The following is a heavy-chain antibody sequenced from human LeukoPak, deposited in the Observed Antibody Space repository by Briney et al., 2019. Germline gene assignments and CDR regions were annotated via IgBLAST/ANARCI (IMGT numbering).Heavy chain of an antibody. Sequence: SETLSLTCTVSGGSISSYYWSWIRQPPGKGLEWIGYIYYSGSTNYIPSLKSRVTISVDTSKNQFSLKLSSVTAADTAVYYCARRAYCGGDCHFFDYWGQGTLVTVSS. CDR1: GGSISSYY. V-gene: IGHV4-59*08. D-gene: IGHD2-21*02. J-gene: IGHJ4*02. CDR3: ARRAYCGGDCHFFDY. CDR2: IYYSGST.